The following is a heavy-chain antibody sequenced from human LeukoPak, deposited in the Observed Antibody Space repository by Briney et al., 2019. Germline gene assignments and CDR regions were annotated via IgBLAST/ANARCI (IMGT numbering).Heavy chain of an antibody. CDR1: GGSFSSSSYY. D-gene: IGHD3-10*01. V-gene: IGHV4-39*01. J-gene: IGHJ4*02. Sequence: PSETLSLTCTVSGGSFSSSSYYWGWIRQPPGKGLEWIGSIYYSGITYYNPSLKSRVTISVDTSKNQFSLKLSSVTAADTAVYYCARHQSTMVRGVIIQAFDYWGQGTLVTVSS. CDR2: IYYSGIT. CDR3: ARHQSTMVRGVIIQAFDY.